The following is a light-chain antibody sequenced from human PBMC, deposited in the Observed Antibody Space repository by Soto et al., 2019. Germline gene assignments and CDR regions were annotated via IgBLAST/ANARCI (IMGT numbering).Light chain of an antibody. CDR3: QQYDNWPPWT. CDR2: DAS. V-gene: IGKV3D-15*01. Sequence: EIVLTQSPGTLSLSPGERATLSCRASQSVSNNYLAWYQQKPGQAPRLLIYDASNRATGIPARFSGGGSGTEFTLTISSLQSEDFAVYYCQQYDNWPPWTFGQGTKVDIK. J-gene: IGKJ1*01. CDR1: QSVSNN.